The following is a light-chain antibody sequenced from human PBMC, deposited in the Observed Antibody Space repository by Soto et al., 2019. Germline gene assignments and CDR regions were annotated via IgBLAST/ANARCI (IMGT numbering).Light chain of an antibody. Sequence: IQMTRSPSSLSASVGDRVTITCRASQGIRSDLGWYQQKPGKAPKLLIYAASSLQSGVPSRFSGRGSGTDFTLTINSLQPEDFATYFCLQDYNYPRTFGQGTKVDIK. CDR1: QGIRSD. V-gene: IGKV1-6*01. CDR2: AAS. CDR3: LQDYNYPRT. J-gene: IGKJ1*01.